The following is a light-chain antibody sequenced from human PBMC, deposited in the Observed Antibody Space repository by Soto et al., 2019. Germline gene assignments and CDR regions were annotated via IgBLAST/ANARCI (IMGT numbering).Light chain of an antibody. V-gene: IGKV1-39*01. CDR1: QSISSY. Sequence: DIQMTQSPSSLSASVGDRVTITCRASQSISSYLNWYQQKPGKAPKLLIYAASSLQSGVPSRFSGCGPGTDFTLTISSLQPEDFSTYYCQQSYSTPRTFGQGNKVEIK. CDR3: QQSYSTPRT. J-gene: IGKJ1*01. CDR2: AAS.